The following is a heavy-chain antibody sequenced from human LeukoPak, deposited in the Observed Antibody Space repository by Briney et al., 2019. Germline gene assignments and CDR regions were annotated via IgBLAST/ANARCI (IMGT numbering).Heavy chain of an antibody. Sequence: PGGSLRLSCSASGFTFSSYAMHWVRQAPGKGLEYVSAISSNGGSTYYADSVKGRFTISRDNSKNTLYLQMSSLRAEDTAVYYCVKAEKRSGWYWFDPWGQGTLVTVSS. CDR2: ISSNGGST. D-gene: IGHD6-19*01. J-gene: IGHJ5*02. CDR3: VKAEKRSGWYWFDP. V-gene: IGHV3-64D*06. CDR1: GFTFSSYA.